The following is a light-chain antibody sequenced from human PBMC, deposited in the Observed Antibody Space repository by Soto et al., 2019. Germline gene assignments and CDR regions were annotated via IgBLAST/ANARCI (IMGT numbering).Light chain of an antibody. V-gene: IGKV3-11*01. CDR1: QSVGSS. CDR3: QQFSSYPLT. CDR2: GAS. Sequence: IVLPQSPATLSFSPGERATLSCRASQSVGSSLSWYQQKPGQAPRLLFYGASNRATAIPDRFSGSGFGTDFTLTITRLEPEDFAVYYCQQFSSYPLTFGGGTKVDIK. J-gene: IGKJ4*01.